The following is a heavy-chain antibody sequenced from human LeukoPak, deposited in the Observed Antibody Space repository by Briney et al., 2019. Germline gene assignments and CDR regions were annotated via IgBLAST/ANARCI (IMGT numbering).Heavy chain of an antibody. D-gene: IGHD3-22*01. CDR2: VIPIFGTA. CDR1: VGTWSSYA. CDR3: ARGLGYYDSSGTDGGDY. Sequence: SVKVSCKASVGTWSSYAISWGRHAPREELEWRGGVIPIFGTANYAQKFQGRVTITADKSTSTAYMELSSLRSEDTAVYYCARGLGYYDSSGTDGGDYWGQGTLVTVSS. V-gene: IGHV1-69*06. J-gene: IGHJ4*02.